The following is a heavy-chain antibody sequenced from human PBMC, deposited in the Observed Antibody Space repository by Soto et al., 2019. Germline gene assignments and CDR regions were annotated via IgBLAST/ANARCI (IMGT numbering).Heavy chain of an antibody. CDR2: ISGSGGGT. CDR3: AKFGMATTKRSPPYYIDY. Sequence: VGSLRLSCAASGFTFSSYAMSWVRQAPGKGLGWVSSISGSGGGTYYADSVKGRFTFSRDNSENTLYLQMNSLRAEDTAVYYCAKFGMATTKRSPPYYIDYWGQGALVTVSS. D-gene: IGHD1-1*01. V-gene: IGHV3-23*01. J-gene: IGHJ4*02. CDR1: GFTFSSYA.